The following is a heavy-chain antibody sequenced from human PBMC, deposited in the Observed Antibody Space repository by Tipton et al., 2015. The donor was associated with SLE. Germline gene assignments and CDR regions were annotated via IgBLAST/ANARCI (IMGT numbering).Heavy chain of an antibody. CDR2: VFRGGST. V-gene: IGHV4-39*07. Sequence: LRLSCSVSGGSITNSNYFWGWIRQPPGKGLEWIGEVFRGGSTNYSPSLESRVTITVDMSKNQFSLRLISVTAADTAVYYCAGGCSSSTCEPFYFFGMDVWGQGTTVTVSS. CDR3: AGGCSSSTCEPFYFFGMDV. J-gene: IGHJ6*02. D-gene: IGHD2-2*01. CDR1: GGSITNSNYF.